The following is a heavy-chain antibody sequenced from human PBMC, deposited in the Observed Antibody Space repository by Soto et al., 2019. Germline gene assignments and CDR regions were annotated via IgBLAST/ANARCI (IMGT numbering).Heavy chain of an antibody. J-gene: IGHJ6*02. D-gene: IGHD2-2*02. V-gene: IGHV1-69*06. CDR1: GGTFSSYA. Sequence: QVQLVQSGAEVKKPGSSVKVSCKASGGTFSSYAISWVRQAPGQGLEWMGGIIPIFGTANYAQKFQGRVTITADKPTSTAYMELSSLRSEDTAVYYCASCSSTSCYTYYYYYGMDVWGQGTTVTVSS. CDR3: ASCSSTSCYTYYYYYGMDV. CDR2: IIPIFGTA.